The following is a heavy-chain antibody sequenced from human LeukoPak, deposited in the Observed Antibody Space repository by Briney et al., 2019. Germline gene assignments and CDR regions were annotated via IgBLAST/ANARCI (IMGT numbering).Heavy chain of an antibody. Sequence: GGSLRLSCAASAFTFSDYSMNWVRQAPGKGLEWISYIDTSSSTMYYADSVMGRFTISRDNAKESLYLQMNSLRDEDTAVYYCAKDGPLEIVSPVYEYFQHWGQGTLVTVSS. J-gene: IGHJ1*01. V-gene: IGHV3-48*02. CDR3: AKDGPLEIVSPVYEYFQH. CDR2: IDTSSSTM. CDR1: AFTFSDYS. D-gene: IGHD5-12*01.